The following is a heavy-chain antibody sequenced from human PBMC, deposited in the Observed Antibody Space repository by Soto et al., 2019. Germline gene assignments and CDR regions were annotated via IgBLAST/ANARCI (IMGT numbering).Heavy chain of an antibody. CDR1: GFTFSSYA. D-gene: IGHD6-13*01. Sequence: GGSLRLACAASGFTFSSYAMHWVRQAPGKGLEWVAVISYDGSNKYYADSVKGRFTISRDNSKNTLYLQMNSLRAEDTAVYYCAREHIAAAGTMDYWGQGT. V-gene: IGHV3-30-3*01. CDR3: AREHIAAAGTMDY. J-gene: IGHJ4*02. CDR2: ISYDGSNK.